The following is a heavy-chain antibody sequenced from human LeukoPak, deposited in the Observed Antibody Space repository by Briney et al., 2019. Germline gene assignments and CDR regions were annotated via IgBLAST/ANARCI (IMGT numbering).Heavy chain of an antibody. CDR1: GYTFSTYG. Sequence: ASVKVSCKASGYTFSTYGISWVRQAPGQGLEWMGWMSAGNGNTNYAQTLQGRVSMTRDTSTSTAYMQLRSLRSDDTAVYYCARVSVGSGYDAFEIWGQGTMVTVSS. V-gene: IGHV1-18*01. D-gene: IGHD6-19*01. J-gene: IGHJ3*02. CDR3: ARVSVGSGYDAFEI. CDR2: MSAGNGNT.